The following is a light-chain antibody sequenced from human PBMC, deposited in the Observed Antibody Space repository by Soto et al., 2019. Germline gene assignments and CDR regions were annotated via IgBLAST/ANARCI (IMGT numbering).Light chain of an antibody. CDR1: QGISNY. CDR3: QKYNSAEWT. V-gene: IGKV1-27*01. Sequence: DIQMTQSPSSLSASVGDRVTITCRASQGISNYIAWYQLKPGKVPNLLIYAASTLQSGVPSRFSGSGSGTDFTLTTSSLQPEDVATYYCQKYNSAEWTFGQGTKVDIK. CDR2: AAS. J-gene: IGKJ1*01.